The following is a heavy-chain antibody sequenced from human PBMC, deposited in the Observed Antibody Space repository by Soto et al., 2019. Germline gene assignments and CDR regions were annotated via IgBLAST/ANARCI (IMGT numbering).Heavy chain of an antibody. J-gene: IGHJ4*02. CDR3: VRRQYSRYWYTDY. CDR1: GYSFTKYW. CDR2: IYPGDSDT. D-gene: IGHD3-22*01. Sequence: GESLKISCQGSGYSFTKYWIGWVRQMSGRGLEWMGIIYPGDSDTRYSPSFQGQVTISADKSISTAYLQWSSVQASDTAMYYCVRRQYSRYWYTDYWGQGTLVTVSS. V-gene: IGHV5-51*01.